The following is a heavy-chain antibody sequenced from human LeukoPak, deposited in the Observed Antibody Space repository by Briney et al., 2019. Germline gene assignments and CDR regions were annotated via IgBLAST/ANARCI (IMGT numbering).Heavy chain of an antibody. V-gene: IGHV3-21*01. Sequence: AGGSLRLSCAASGFTFSSYSMNWVRQAPGKGLEWVSSISSSSSYIYYADSVKGRFTISRDNAKNSLYLQMNSLRAEDTAVYYCARPSMYYYGSETYFWFDPWGQGTLVTVSS. CDR1: GFTFSSYS. CDR3: ARPSMYYYGSETYFWFDP. CDR2: ISSSSSYI. D-gene: IGHD3-10*01. J-gene: IGHJ5*02.